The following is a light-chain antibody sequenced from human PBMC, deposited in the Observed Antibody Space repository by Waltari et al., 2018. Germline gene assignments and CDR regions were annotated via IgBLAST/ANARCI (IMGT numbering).Light chain of an antibody. J-gene: IGKJ1*01. CDR3: QQYNNWPPAWT. Sequence: EIVMTQSPATLSVSPGERATLSCRASQSVSSNLAWYQRKPGQAPRRLIYGASTRATGIPARFSGSGSGTEFTLTISSLQSEDFAVYYCQQYNNWPPAWTFGQGTKVETK. CDR1: QSVSSN. CDR2: GAS. V-gene: IGKV3-15*01.